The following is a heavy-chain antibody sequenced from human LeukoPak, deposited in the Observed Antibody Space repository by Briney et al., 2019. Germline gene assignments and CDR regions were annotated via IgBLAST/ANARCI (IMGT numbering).Heavy chain of an antibody. CDR1: GGSFSGYY. Sequence: SETLSLTCAVYGGSFSGYYWSWIRQPPGKGLEWIGEINHSGSTNYNPSLKSRVTISVDTSKNQFSLKLSSVTAADTAVYYCARGKGRRITIFGVVIIFDYWGQGTLVTVSS. D-gene: IGHD3-3*01. CDR2: INHSGST. V-gene: IGHV4-34*01. CDR3: ARGKGRRITIFGVVIIFDY. J-gene: IGHJ4*02.